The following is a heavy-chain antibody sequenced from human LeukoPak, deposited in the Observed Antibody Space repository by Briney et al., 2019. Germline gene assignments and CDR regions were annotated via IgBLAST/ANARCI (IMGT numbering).Heavy chain of an antibody. J-gene: IGHJ6*04. V-gene: IGHV3-7*01. CDR3: ARIGSSWSMDV. CDR2: IKQDGSEK. CDR1: GFTFISYW. Sequence: PGGSLRLSCAASGFTFISYWMSWVRQAPGKGLEWVANIKQDGSEKYYVDSVKGRFTISRDNAKNSLYLQMNSLRAEDTAVYYCARIGSSWSMDVWGKGTTVTVSS. D-gene: IGHD6-13*01.